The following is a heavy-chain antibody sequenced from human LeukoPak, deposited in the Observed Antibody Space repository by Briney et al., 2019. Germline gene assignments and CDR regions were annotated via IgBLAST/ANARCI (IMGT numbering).Heavy chain of an antibody. CDR1: GFTFSSYS. V-gene: IGHV3-21*01. J-gene: IGHJ4*02. D-gene: IGHD2-2*01. CDR2: ISNSGSYI. Sequence: GGSLRLSCAASGFTFSSYSMNWVRQAPEKGLEWVSSISNSGSYIYYADSVKGRFTISRDNAKNSLYLQMNSLRAEDTAVYYCANHLACGSTSCPPFDYWGQGTLVTVSS. CDR3: ANHLACGSTSCPPFDY.